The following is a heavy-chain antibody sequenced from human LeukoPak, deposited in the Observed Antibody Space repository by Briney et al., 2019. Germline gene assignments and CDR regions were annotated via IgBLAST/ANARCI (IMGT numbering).Heavy chain of an antibody. CDR1: GGSFSNYY. J-gene: IGHJ4*02. D-gene: IGHD6-6*01. CDR3: ARGSSQLEPFDY. CDR2: IYTGGST. Sequence: PSETLSLTCTVSGGSFSNYYWSWIRQPAGKGLEWIGRIYTGGSTNYNPSLKSRIAMSVDTSKNQFSLKLSSVTAADTAVYYCARGSSQLEPFDYWGQGTLVTVSS. V-gene: IGHV4-4*07.